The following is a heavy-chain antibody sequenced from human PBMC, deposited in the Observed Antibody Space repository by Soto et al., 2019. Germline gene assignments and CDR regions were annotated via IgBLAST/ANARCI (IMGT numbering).Heavy chain of an antibody. V-gene: IGHV3-74*01. CDR1: GFTFSSYW. J-gene: IGHJ4*02. CDR3: AKDSGRGSADYYFDY. Sequence: EVQLVESGGGLVQPGGSLRLSCAASGFTFSSYWLHWVHQAPGKGLEWVSRINTDGTSTSYADSLKGRFTISRDNAKNTLYLQMNSLRAEDTAVYYCAKDSGRGSADYYFDYWGQGTLVTVSS. CDR2: INTDGTST. D-gene: IGHD3-10*01.